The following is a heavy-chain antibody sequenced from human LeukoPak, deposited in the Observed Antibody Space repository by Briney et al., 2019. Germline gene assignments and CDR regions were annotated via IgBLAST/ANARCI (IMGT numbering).Heavy chain of an antibody. CDR3: ARASDGYSSSHNNLPFDY. D-gene: IGHD6-13*01. CDR1: GFTVSSNY. Sequence: GGSLRLSCAASGFTVSSNYMSWVRQAPGKGLEWVSVIYSGGSTYYADSVKGRFTISRDNSKNTLYLQMNSLRAEDTAVYYCARASDGYSSSHNNLPFDYWGQGTLVTVSS. V-gene: IGHV3-53*01. J-gene: IGHJ4*02. CDR2: IYSGGST.